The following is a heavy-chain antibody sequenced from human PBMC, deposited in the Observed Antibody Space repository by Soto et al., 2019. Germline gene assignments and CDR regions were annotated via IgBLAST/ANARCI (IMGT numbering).Heavy chain of an antibody. CDR2: IYYSGST. J-gene: IGHJ4*02. V-gene: IGHV4-30-4*01. D-gene: IGHD3-3*01. Sequence: PSENLSLTCTVSGGSISSGDYYWSWIRQPPGKGLEWIGYIYYSGSTHYNPSLKSRVTISVDTSKNQFSLKLSSVTAADTAVYYCARDIPPREEWFSLWGQGTLVTVSS. CDR3: ARDIPPREEWFSL. CDR1: GGSISSGDYY.